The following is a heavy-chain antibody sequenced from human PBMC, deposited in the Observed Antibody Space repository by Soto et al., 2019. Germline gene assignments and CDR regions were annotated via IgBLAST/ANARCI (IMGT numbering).Heavy chain of an antibody. CDR3: ASGISGWLEY. D-gene: IGHD6-19*01. J-gene: IGHJ4*02. CDR2: IDQSGST. CDR1: SGSISSLNW. Sequence: QVQLQESGPGLVKPSGTLSLTCAVSSGSISSLNWWSWVRQPPGKGLEWIGEIDQSGSTNYNPSLKSRVTISVDQYKNQFSLKMHSMTAADTAVYYCASGISGWLEYWGQCTLVTVAS. V-gene: IGHV4-4*02.